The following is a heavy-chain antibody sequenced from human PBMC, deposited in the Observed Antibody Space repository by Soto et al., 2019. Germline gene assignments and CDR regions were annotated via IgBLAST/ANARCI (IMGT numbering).Heavy chain of an antibody. J-gene: IGHJ1*01. CDR1: GGTFSSYA. D-gene: IGHD6-19*01. V-gene: IGHV1-69*06. CDR3: ASNWGIAVAATGAEYFQH. CDR2: IIPIFGTA. Sequence: QVQLVQSGAEVKKPGSSVKVSCKASGGTFSSYAISWVRQAPGQGLEWMGGIIPIFGTANYAQKFQGRVTITADKSTSTAYMELSSLRSEDTAVYYCASNWGIAVAATGAEYFQHWGQGTLVTVSS.